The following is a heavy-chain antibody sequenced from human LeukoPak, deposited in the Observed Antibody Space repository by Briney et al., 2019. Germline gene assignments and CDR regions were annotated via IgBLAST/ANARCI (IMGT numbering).Heavy chain of an antibody. CDR3: ARAGSNYDYYYGMDV. CDR2: ISGSYSYI. Sequence: GGSLRLSCAASGFTFSNYYLNWVRQAPGKGLEWVSSISGSYSYIYYADSVKGRFTISRDNAKNSLYLQMNSLRAEDTAVYYCARAGSNYDYYYGMDVWGQGTTVTVSS. D-gene: IGHD3-10*01. V-gene: IGHV3-21*01. CDR1: GFTFSNYY. J-gene: IGHJ6*02.